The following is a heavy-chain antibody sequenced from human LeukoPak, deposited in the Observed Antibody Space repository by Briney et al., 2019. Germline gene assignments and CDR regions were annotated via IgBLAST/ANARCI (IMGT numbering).Heavy chain of an antibody. Sequence: GGSLRLSCAASGFTFDDYAMHWVRQAPGKGLEWVSGISWNSGSIGFADSVKGRFTISRDNAKNSLYLQMNSLRAEDMALYYCATDYYDSSGIPLPLGYWGQGTLVTVSS. CDR1: GFTFDDYA. V-gene: IGHV3-9*03. J-gene: IGHJ4*02. CDR3: ATDYYDSSGIPLPLGY. CDR2: ISWNSGSI. D-gene: IGHD3-22*01.